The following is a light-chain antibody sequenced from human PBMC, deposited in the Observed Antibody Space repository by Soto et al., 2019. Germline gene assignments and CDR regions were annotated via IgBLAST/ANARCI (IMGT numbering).Light chain of an antibody. CDR1: QPVSSSY. CDR3: QQCGISTWP. CDR2: GAS. J-gene: IGKJ1*01. Sequence: EIVLTQSPGTLSLSPGERATLSCRASQPVSSSYLAWYQQKPGQAPRLLIYGASTRATGIPDRFSGSGSGTAFTLTISIVEPEDFAVYYCQQCGISTWPFGQGPKVDI. V-gene: IGKV3-20*01.